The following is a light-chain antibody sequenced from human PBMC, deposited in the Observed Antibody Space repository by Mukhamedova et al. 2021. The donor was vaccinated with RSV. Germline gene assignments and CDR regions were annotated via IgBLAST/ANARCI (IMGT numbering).Light chain of an antibody. J-gene: IGKJ1*01. Sequence: WYQRRVHGKAPKLLIYRASSLESGFPSRFSGRGSGTEFTLTISSLQPDDFATYYCQQYRSYSTFGQGPTVEIQ. V-gene: IGKV1-5*03. CDR2: RAS. CDR3: QQYRSYST.